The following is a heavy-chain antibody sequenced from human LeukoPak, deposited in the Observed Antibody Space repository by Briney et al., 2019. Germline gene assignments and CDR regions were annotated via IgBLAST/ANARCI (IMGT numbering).Heavy chain of an antibody. J-gene: IGHJ4*02. CDR3: ARLRGSSSPPFDY. D-gene: IGHD6-6*01. CDR2: ISAYNGNT. V-gene: IGHV1-18*01. Sequence: GASVKVSCNASGYTFTSYGISWVRQAPGQGLEWMGWISAYNGNTNYAQKFQGRVTITADKSTSTAYMELSSLRSEDTAVYYCARLRGSSSPPFDYWGQGTLVTVSS. CDR1: GYTFTSYG.